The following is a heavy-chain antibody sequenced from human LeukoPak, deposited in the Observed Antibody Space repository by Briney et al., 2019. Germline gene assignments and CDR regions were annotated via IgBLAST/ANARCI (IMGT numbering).Heavy chain of an antibody. CDR3: AKEANYYGSGRFGS. Sequence: GGSLRLSCAASGFTFSSYAMSWVRQAPGKGLEWVSTITGSDGSTSYADSVRGRFTISRDNSKNTLDLQMNSLGVEDTAFYYCAKEANYYGSGRFGSWGQGTLVTVSS. CDR2: ITGSDGST. J-gene: IGHJ4*02. CDR1: GFTFSSYA. V-gene: IGHV3-23*01. D-gene: IGHD3-10*01.